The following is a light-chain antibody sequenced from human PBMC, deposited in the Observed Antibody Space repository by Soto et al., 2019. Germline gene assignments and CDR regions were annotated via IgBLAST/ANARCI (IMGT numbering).Light chain of an antibody. V-gene: IGKV1-5*03. CDR3: QQYNSYPYT. CDR2: KAS. J-gene: IGKJ2*01. Sequence: DIPMTQSPSTLSASVGDRVTITCRASQSISSWLAWYQQKPGKVPKLLIYKASSLESGVPSRFSGSGSGTEFTLTISSLQPDDFATYYCQQYNSYPYTFGQGTKLEIK. CDR1: QSISSW.